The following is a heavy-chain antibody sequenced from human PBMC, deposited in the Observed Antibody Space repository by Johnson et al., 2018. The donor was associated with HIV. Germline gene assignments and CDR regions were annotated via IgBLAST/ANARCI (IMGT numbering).Heavy chain of an antibody. J-gene: IGHJ3*02. V-gene: IGHV3-9*01. D-gene: IGHD3-22*01. CDR1: GFTFDDYA. CDR2: IGTAGDT. CDR3: AKEAYYYDSSGYSDAFDI. Sequence: VQVVESGEGLVQPGRSLRLSCAASGFTFDDYAMHWVRQAPGKGLEWVSAIGTAGDTYYPGSVKGRFTISRDNAKNSLYLQMNSLRAEDTALYYCAKEAYYYDSSGYSDAFDIWGQGTMVTVSS.